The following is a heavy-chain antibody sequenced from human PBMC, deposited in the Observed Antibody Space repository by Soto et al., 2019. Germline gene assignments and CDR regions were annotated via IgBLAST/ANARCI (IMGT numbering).Heavy chain of an antibody. CDR3: ARDLFGEDGAGYFDY. Sequence: QVHLVQSGVEVKKPGASVKVSCKASGYSFSTYGISWVRQAPGQGLEWMGWISGLNGNTNYAQNLSGRVAMTTETSTSRAYMEIRSLGFDDTAMYYCARDLFGEDGAGYFDYWGQGTLVTVSS. CDR2: ISGLNGNT. V-gene: IGHV1-18*01. J-gene: IGHJ4*02. D-gene: IGHD3-10*01. CDR1: GYSFSTYG.